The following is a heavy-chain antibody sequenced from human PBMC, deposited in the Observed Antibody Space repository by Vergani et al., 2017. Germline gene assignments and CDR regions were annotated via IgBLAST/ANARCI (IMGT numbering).Heavy chain of an antibody. Sequence: QVQLVQSGAEVKKPGASVKLSCKASGYSFTTYDINWVRQALGHGPEWVGWINPNSGNTGYARRFEGRVTITRDTAISTAYMELSGLYSDDTAVYYCTRGLPRTLTTETYYFDDWGQGILVTVSS. J-gene: IGHJ4*02. D-gene: IGHD1-14*01. CDR3: TRGLPRTLTTETYYFDD. CDR2: INPNSGNT. CDR1: GYSFTTYD. V-gene: IGHV1-8*03.